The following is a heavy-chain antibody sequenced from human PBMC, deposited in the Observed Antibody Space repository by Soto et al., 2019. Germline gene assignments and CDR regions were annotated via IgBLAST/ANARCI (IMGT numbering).Heavy chain of an antibody. CDR3: AKDGSYCGTTSCARYNWVDP. D-gene: IGHD2-2*01. CDR1: GFTFKIYG. V-gene: IGHV3-30*18. Sequence: QVQLVESGGGVVQPGRSLRLSCAASGFTFKIYGMHWVRQAPGKGLEWVAVISHDGSNEYYGDSVKGRFTISRDNSKNPVYLQMNSLRAEDTAVYYCAKDGSYCGTTSCARYNWVDPWGQGTLVTVSS. CDR2: ISHDGSNE. J-gene: IGHJ5*02.